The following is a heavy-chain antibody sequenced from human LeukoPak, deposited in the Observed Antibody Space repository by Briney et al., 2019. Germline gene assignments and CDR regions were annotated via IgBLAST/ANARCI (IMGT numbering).Heavy chain of an antibody. D-gene: IGHD4-11*01. J-gene: IGHJ4*02. CDR3: ATARDSNCVYFDY. CDR2: IIPIFGTA. V-gene: IGHV1-69*05. CDR1: GGTFSSYA. Sequence: ASVKVSCKASGGTFSSYAISWVRQAPGQGLEWMGGIIPIFGTANYAQKFQGRVTMTRDTSTSTVYMELSSLRSEDTAVYYCATARDSNCVYFDYWGQGTLVTVSS.